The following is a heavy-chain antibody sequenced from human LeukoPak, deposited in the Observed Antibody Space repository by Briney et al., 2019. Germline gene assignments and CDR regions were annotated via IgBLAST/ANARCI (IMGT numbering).Heavy chain of an antibody. J-gene: IGHJ4*02. CDR3: ARDLSYFDY. CDR2: TYSDGNT. V-gene: IGHV3-53*01. Sequence: GGSLRLSCAVSGFSVSSTYMTWVRQAPGKGLEWVSITYSDGNTYYAESVRGRFTVSRGYSKNTLYLQMKSLRVEDTVFYYCARDLSYFDYWGQGTLVTVSS. D-gene: IGHD2/OR15-2a*01. CDR1: GFSVSSTY.